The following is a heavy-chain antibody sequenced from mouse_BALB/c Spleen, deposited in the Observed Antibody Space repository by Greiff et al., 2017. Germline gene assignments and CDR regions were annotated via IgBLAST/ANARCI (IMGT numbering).Heavy chain of an antibody. Sequence: EVQRVESGGGLVQPGGSRKLSCAASGFTFSSFGMHWVRQAPEKGLEWVAYISSGSSTIYYADTVKGRFTISRDNPKNTLFLQMTSLRSEDTAMYYCARSYGYDGAMDYWGQGTSVTVSS. CDR1: GFTFSSFG. CDR2: ISSGSSTI. D-gene: IGHD2-2*01. V-gene: IGHV5-17*02. J-gene: IGHJ4*01. CDR3: ARSYGYDGAMDY.